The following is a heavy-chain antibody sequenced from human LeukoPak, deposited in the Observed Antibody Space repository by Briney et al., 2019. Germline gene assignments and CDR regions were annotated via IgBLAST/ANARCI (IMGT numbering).Heavy chain of an antibody. V-gene: IGHV3-21*01. Sequence: GGSLRLSCAASGFSFRTHSMNWVRQAPGKGLEWVSSITFSSSYIFYADSVKGRFTTFRDNAKNSLYLLMDSLSAEDTAVYYCARGGDYGDYDNDYWGQGTLVTVPS. J-gene: IGHJ4*02. CDR3: ARGGDYGDYDNDY. D-gene: IGHD4-17*01. CDR2: ITFSSSYI. CDR1: GFSFRTHS.